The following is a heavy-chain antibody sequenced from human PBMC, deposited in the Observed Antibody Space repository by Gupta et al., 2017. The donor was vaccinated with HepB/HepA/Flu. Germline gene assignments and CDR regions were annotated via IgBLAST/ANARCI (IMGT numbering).Heavy chain of an antibody. CDR1: GGSISSGGYY. CDR2: IYYSGST. V-gene: IGHV4-31*03. CDR3: ARDTPTGERGYFDL. D-gene: IGHD7-27*01. Sequence: QVQLQESGPGLVKPSQTLSLTCTVSGGSISSGGYYWSWIRQHPGKGLEWIGYIYYSGSTYYNPSLKSRVTISVDTSKNQFSLKLSSVTAADTAVYYCARDTPTGERGYFDLWGRGTLVTVSS. J-gene: IGHJ2*01.